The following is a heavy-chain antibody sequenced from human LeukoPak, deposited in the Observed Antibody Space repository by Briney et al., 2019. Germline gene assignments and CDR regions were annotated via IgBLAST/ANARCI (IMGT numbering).Heavy chain of an antibody. CDR2: INPNSGGT. J-gene: IGHJ5*02. D-gene: IGHD3-10*01. V-gene: IGHV1-2*02. Sequence: ASVKVSCKASGYTFTGYYMHWVRQAPGQGLEWMGWINPNSGGTNYAQKFQGRVTMTRDTSISTAYMELSGLRSDDTAVYYCARGLKVRGVRWFDPWGQGTLVTVSS. CDR3: ARGLKVRGVRWFDP. CDR1: GYTFTGYY.